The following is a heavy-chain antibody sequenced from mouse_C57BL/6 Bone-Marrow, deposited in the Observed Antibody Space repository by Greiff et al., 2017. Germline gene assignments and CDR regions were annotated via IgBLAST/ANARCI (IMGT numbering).Heavy chain of an antibody. CDR2: IWRGGST. Sequence: VKLQESGPGLVQPSQSLSITCTVSGFSLTSYGVHWVRQSPGKGLEWLGVIWRGGSTDYNAAFMSRLSITKDNSKSQVFFKMNSLQADDTAIYYCTAYGNHGAMDYWGQGTSVTVSS. V-gene: IGHV2-5*01. CDR3: TAYGNHGAMDY. CDR1: GFSLTSYG. J-gene: IGHJ4*01. D-gene: IGHD2-1*01.